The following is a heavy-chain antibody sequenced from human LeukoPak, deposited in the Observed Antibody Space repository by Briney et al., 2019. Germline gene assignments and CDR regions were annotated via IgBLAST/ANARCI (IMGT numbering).Heavy chain of an antibody. CDR2: IGDSGEIE. D-gene: IGHD6-19*01. CDR3: AKGYSSGWTPFDY. J-gene: IGHJ4*02. V-gene: IGHV3-23*01. Sequence: PGGSLTLSCEASGLILRGHAMSWVRQAPGKGLEWVSGIGDSGEIERYADSVKGRFTISRDNFRITVYLEMRSLRPEDTAVYYCAKGYSSGWTPFDYWGQGTQVTVSS. CDR1: GLILRGHA.